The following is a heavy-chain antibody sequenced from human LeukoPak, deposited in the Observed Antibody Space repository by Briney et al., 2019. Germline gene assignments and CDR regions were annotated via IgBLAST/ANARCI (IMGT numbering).Heavy chain of an antibody. CDR3: ARQSAGYSYGYYYFDY. CDR1: GGSISSGGYY. D-gene: IGHD5-18*01. J-gene: IGHJ4*02. Sequence: SETLSLTCTVSGGSISSGGYYWSWIRQPPGKGLEWIGYIYHSGSTYYNPSLKSRVTISVDRSKNQFSLKLSSVTAADTAVYYCARQSAGYSYGYYYFDYWGQGTLVTVSS. V-gene: IGHV4-30-2*01. CDR2: IYHSGST.